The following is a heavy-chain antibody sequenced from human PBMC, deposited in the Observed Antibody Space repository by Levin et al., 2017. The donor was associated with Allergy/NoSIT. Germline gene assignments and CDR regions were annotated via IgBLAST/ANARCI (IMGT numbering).Heavy chain of an antibody. Sequence: ASVKVSCKASGYTFTSYGISWVRQAPGQGLEWMGWISAYNGNTNYAQKLQGRVTMTTDTSTSTAYMELRSLRSDDTAVYYCARDTSLDSNYESDGMDVWGQGTTVTVSS. J-gene: IGHJ6*02. CDR3: ARDTSLDSNYESDGMDV. V-gene: IGHV1-18*01. D-gene: IGHD4-11*01. CDR2: ISAYNGNT. CDR1: GYTFTSYG.